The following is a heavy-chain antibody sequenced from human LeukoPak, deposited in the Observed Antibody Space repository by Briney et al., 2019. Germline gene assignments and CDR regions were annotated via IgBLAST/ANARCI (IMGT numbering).Heavy chain of an antibody. V-gene: IGHV4-59*01. CDR1: GGSISSYY. Sequence: SETLSLTCTVSGGSISSYYWSWIRQPPGKGLEWIGYIYYSGSTNHNPSLKSRVTISVDTSKNQFSLKLSSVTAADTAVYYCARGRGFGEFGGQGTLVTVSS. CDR2: IYYSGST. D-gene: IGHD3-10*01. J-gene: IGHJ4*02. CDR3: ARGRGFGEF.